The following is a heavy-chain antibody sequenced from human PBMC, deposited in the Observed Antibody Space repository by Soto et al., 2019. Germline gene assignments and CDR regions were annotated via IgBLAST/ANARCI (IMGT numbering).Heavy chain of an antibody. CDR2: ISWDGGST. CDR3: AKDTGYCTNGVCPYGMDV. CDR1: GFTFDDYT. Sequence: VRLSCAASGFTFDDYTMHWVRQAPGKGLEWVSLISWDGGSTYYADSVKGRFTISRDNSKNSLYLQMNSLRTEDTALYYCAKDTGYCTNGVCPYGMDVWGQGTTVTVSS. J-gene: IGHJ6*02. V-gene: IGHV3-43*01. D-gene: IGHD2-8*01.